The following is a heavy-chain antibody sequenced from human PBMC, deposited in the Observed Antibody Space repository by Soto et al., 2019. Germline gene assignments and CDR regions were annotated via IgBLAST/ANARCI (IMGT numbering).Heavy chain of an antibody. CDR2: IYYSGST. CDR1: GGSISSNSNN. D-gene: IGHD6-13*01. Sequence: SETLSLTCTVSGGSISSNSNNWGWIRQPPGKGLEWIGNIYYSGSTYYNPSLKSRVTISVDTSKNQFSLKLSSVTAADTAVYYCASRQGQQQLGGFDYWGQGTLVTVSS. CDR3: ASRQGQQQLGGFDY. V-gene: IGHV4-39*01. J-gene: IGHJ4*02.